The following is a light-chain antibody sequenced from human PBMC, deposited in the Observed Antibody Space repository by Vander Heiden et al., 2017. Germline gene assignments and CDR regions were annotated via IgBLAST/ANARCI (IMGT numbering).Light chain of an antibody. CDR1: SSNIGNKY. CDR3: GTWDTSLSAGV. Sequence: SVFPPPPSVSAVPGQKVTISCSGSSSNIGNKYVSWYQQLPGTAPKVLIYENNMRPSGIPDRFSGSKSGTSATLGITGLQTGDEADYYCGTWDTSLSAGVFGGGTKLTVL. V-gene: IGLV1-51*02. CDR2: ENN. J-gene: IGLJ3*02.